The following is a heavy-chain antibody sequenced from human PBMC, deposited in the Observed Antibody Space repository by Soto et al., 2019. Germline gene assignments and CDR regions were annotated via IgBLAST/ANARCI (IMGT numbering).Heavy chain of an antibody. J-gene: IGHJ4*02. Sequence: GGSLRLSCAASGFTFSSYGMHWVRQAPGKGLEWVAVISYDGSNKYYADSVKGRFTISSDNSKNTLYLQMNSLRAEDTAVYYCAKGVRGYYDFWSGYYNILLFDYWGQGTLVTVSS. CDR2: ISYDGSNK. CDR3: AKGVRGYYDFWSGYYNILLFDY. V-gene: IGHV3-30*18. CDR1: GFTFSSYG. D-gene: IGHD3-3*01.